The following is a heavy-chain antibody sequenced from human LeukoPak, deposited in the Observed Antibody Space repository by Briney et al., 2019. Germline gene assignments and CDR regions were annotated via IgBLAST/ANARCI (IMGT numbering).Heavy chain of an antibody. Sequence: GGSLRLSCAASEFTFSSYGMHWVRQAPGKGLVWVSRISPDGSTTSYAGSVKGRFTISRDNAKNTLYVQMKSLRAEDTAVYYCARAGAPYAFDVWGQGTMVTVSS. CDR1: EFTFSSYG. V-gene: IGHV3-74*01. D-gene: IGHD3-10*01. CDR2: ISPDGSTT. CDR3: ARAGAPYAFDV. J-gene: IGHJ3*01.